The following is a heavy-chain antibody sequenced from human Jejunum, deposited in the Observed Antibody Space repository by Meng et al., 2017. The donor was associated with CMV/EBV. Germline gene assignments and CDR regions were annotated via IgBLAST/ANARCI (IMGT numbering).Heavy chain of an antibody. CDR3: ARFTVATGAY. CDR2: INAKSGDT. Sequence: KVSGKASGYSFSDYNVNWVRQAPGQGLEWMGRINAKSGDTKYAQKFQGRVTMTRDTSISTGYMELSSLTSDDTAIYYCARFTVATGAYWGQGTLVTVSS. CDR1: GYSFSDYN. D-gene: IGHD4-17*01. J-gene: IGHJ4*02. V-gene: IGHV1-2*06.